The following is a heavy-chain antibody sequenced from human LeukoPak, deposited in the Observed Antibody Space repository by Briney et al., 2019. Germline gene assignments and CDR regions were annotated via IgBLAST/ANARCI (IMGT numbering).Heavy chain of an antibody. CDR3: ARGEDYGDSLYFDY. CDR2: IYYSGST. Sequence: PSETLSLTCTVSGRSISSYYWSWIRQPPGRGLEWIGYIYYSGSTNYNPSLKSRVTISVDTSKNQFSLKLSSVTAADTAVYYCARGEDYGDSLYFDYWGQGTLVTVSS. CDR1: GRSISSYY. D-gene: IGHD4-17*01. J-gene: IGHJ4*02. V-gene: IGHV4-59*08.